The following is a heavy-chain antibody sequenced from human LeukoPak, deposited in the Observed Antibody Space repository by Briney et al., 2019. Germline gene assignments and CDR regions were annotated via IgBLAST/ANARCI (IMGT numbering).Heavy chain of an antibody. V-gene: IGHV1-18*01. CDR2: ISTYNGNT. CDR1: GYSFVLYG. Sequence: ASVKVSCKASGYSFVLYGISWVRQAPGQGPEWMGWISTYNGNTKYAQKFQGRVTMTTDTSTSTAYMELRSLRSDDTAVYYCARGLGDSSGYYYLEAFDIWGQGTMVTVSS. J-gene: IGHJ3*02. CDR3: ARGLGDSSGYYYLEAFDI. D-gene: IGHD3-22*01.